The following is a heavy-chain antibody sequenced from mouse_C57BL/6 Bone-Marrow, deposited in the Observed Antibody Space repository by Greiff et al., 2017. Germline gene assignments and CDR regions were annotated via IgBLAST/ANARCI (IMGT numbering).Heavy chain of an antibody. J-gene: IGHJ3*01. Sequence: EVKLVESGGGLVQPGGSLKLSCAASGFTFSDYYMYWVRQTPEKRLEWVAYISNGGGSTYYPDTVKDRFTISRDNAKNTLYLQISRLKSEDTAMYYCARHSYYSKFIAYWGQGTLVTVSA. CDR2: ISNGGGST. CDR1: GFTFSDYY. CDR3: ARHSYYSKFIAY. D-gene: IGHD2-5*01. V-gene: IGHV5-12*01.